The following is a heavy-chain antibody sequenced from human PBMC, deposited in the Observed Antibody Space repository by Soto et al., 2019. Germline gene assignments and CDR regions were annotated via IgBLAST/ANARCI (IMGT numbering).Heavy chain of an antibody. Sequence: QVQLVQSGAEVKKPGSSVKVSCKASGGTFSSYAISWVRQAPGQGLEWMGGIIPIFGTANYAKKFQGRATITADESTSTAYMELSSLRSEDTAVYYCASSVAKYYYYGMDVWGQGTTVTVSS. J-gene: IGHJ6*02. V-gene: IGHV1-69*12. CDR2: IIPIFGTA. CDR1: GGTFSSYA. CDR3: ASSVAKYYYYGMDV. D-gene: IGHD5-12*01.